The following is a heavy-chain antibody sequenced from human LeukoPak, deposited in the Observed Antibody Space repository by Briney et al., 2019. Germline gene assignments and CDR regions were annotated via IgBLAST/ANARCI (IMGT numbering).Heavy chain of an antibody. CDR2: IYYSGST. Sequence: PSETLSLTCTVPGVSISSYYWSWIRQPPGKGLDWIGNIYYSGSTNYNPALKSRVTISVDTSKNQFSLKLSSVTAADTAVYYCARELWANDAFDIWGQGTMVTVSS. J-gene: IGHJ3*02. D-gene: IGHD3-10*01. V-gene: IGHV4-59*01. CDR3: ARELWANDAFDI. CDR1: GVSISSYY.